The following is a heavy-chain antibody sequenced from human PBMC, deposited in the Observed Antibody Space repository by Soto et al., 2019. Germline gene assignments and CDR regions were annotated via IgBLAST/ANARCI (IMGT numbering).Heavy chain of an antibody. CDR2: ISGSGGST. V-gene: IGHV3-23*01. Sequence: GGSLRLSCAASGFTFSSYAMSWVRQAPGKGLEWVSAISGSGGSTYYADSVKGRFTITRDNSKNTLYLQMNSLRAEDTAVYYCATSSPIAVYYDSSGPTYYFDYWGQGTLVTVSS. J-gene: IGHJ4*02. CDR1: GFTFSSYA. D-gene: IGHD3-22*01. CDR3: ATSSPIAVYYDSSGPTYYFDY.